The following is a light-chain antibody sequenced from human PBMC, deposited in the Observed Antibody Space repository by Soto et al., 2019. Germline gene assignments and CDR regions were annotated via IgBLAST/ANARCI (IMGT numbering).Light chain of an antibody. CDR2: GNS. Sequence: QSVLTQPPSASGTPGQTIAISCSGGSSNIGAGYDVHWYQQLPGTAPKLLIYGNSNRPSGVPDRFSGSKSGTSASLAITGLQAEDEADYYCQSYDSSLSAHVVFGGGTKLTVL. CDR1: SSNIGAGYD. CDR3: QSYDSSLSAHVV. V-gene: IGLV1-40*01. J-gene: IGLJ2*01.